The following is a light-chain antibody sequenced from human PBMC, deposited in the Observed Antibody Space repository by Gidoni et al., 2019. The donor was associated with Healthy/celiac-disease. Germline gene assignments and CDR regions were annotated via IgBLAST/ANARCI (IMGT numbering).Light chain of an antibody. CDR2: AAS. J-gene: IGKJ1*01. CDR1: QVISSY. V-gene: IGKV1D-8*02. CDR3: QQYYSFPRT. Sequence: AIWITQSPSLLSASTGDRVTISCRMSQVISSYLAWYQQKPGKAPELLIYAASTLPSGVPSRFSGSGSGTDFTLTISCLQSEDFATYYCQQYYSFPRTFGQXTKVEIK.